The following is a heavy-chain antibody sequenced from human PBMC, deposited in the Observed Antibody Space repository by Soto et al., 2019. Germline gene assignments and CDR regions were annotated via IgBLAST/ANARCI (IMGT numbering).Heavy chain of an antibody. V-gene: IGHV1-2*04. CDR3: ARDHHGTYYGFWSGYYPYYYGMDV. CDR1: GYTFTGYY. Sequence: GASVKVSCKASGYTFTGYYMHWVRQAPGQGLEWMGWINPNSGGTNYAQKFQGWVTMTRDTSISTAYMELSRLRSDDTAVYYCARDHHGTYYGFWSGYYPYYYGMDVWGQGTTVTVSS. J-gene: IGHJ6*02. D-gene: IGHD3-3*01. CDR2: INPNSGGT.